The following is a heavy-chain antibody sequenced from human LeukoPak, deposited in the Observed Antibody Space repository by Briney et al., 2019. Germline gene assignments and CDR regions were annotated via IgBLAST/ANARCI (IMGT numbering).Heavy chain of an antibody. CDR3: ARTPYSSSWTLGY. Sequence: GGSLRLSGAASGFTFSSYLMHWVRQAPGKGLVWVSRINSDGSSTSYADSVKGRFTISRDNAKNTLYLQMNSLRAEDTAVYYCARTPYSSSWTLGYWGQGTLVTVSS. V-gene: IGHV3-74*01. J-gene: IGHJ4*02. CDR1: GFTFSSYL. CDR2: INSDGSST. D-gene: IGHD6-13*01.